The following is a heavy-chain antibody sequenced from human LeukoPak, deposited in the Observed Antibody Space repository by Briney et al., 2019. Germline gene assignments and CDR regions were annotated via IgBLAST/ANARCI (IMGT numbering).Heavy chain of an antibody. Sequence: GGSLRLSCAASGFTFSNAWMSWVRQAPGKGLEWVGRIKSKTDGGTTDYAAPVKGRFTISRDDSKNTLYLQMNSLKTEDTAVYYCTTAVLVHCSSTSCYYYGMDVWGQGTTVTVSS. CDR2: IKSKTDGGTT. D-gene: IGHD2-2*01. CDR1: GFTFSNAW. J-gene: IGHJ6*02. V-gene: IGHV3-15*01. CDR3: TTAVLVHCSSTSCYYYGMDV.